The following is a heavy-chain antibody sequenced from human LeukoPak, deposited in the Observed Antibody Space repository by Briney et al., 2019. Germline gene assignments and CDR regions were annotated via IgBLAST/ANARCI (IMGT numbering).Heavy chain of an antibody. J-gene: IGHJ4*02. CDR2: ITGSGLTT. CDR3: AKDLSPGPD. Sequence: GGSLRLSCAASGFNFSTYSMNWVRQAPGKGLKWVSAITGSGLTTYYADSVKGRFTISRDNSKNTLYLQMNSLRAEDTAVYYCAKDLSPGPDWGQGILVTVSS. V-gene: IGHV3-23*01. CDR1: GFNFSTYS.